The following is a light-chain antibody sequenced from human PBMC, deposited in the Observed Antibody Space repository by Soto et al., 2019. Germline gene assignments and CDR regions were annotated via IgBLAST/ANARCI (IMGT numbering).Light chain of an antibody. J-gene: IGKJ2*01. V-gene: IGKV1-39*01. CDR2: AAS. CDR3: QQSYNAPLYT. Sequence: DIQMTQSPSSLSASVGDGFTLTCRPSQSISSYLNWYQQKPGKAPKPLIYAASNLQSGVPSRFSGSGSGTDFTLTISTLQPGDFATYYCQQSYNAPLYTFGQGTKLEIK. CDR1: QSISSY.